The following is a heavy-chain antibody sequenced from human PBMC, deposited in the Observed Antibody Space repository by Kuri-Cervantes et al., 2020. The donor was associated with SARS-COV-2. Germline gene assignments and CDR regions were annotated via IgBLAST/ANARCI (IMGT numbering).Heavy chain of an antibody. V-gene: IGHV4-39*07. Sequence: ESLKISCTVSGASISSSTYYWGWIRQSPGKGLEWLGSIYESGDTYYSSSLKSRLSLSVDTSKNQFSLKLSSVTAADTAVYYCARVGCSSTSCYSYYYYGMDVWGQGTTVTVSS. CDR3: ARVGCSSTSCYSYYYYGMDV. CDR1: GASISSSTYY. J-gene: IGHJ6*02. CDR2: IYESGDT. D-gene: IGHD2-2*01.